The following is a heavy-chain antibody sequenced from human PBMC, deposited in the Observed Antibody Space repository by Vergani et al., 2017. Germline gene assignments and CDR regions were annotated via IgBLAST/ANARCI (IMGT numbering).Heavy chain of an antibody. V-gene: IGHV4-31*03. CDR1: GASLNSGGYY. CDR3: ARDRGLAGSDYYAFGY. J-gene: IGHJ4*02. CDR2: IYYSGNT. Sequence: QLQLQESGPGLVTPSQTLSLTCSVSGASLNSGGYYWSWIRQSPGGGLEWSGYIYYSGNTYYNPSFKSRVIISVDTSKNQIYLDLNSVTAADTAVYYCARDRGLAGSDYYAFGYWGQGTLVTVSS. D-gene: IGHD6-13*01.